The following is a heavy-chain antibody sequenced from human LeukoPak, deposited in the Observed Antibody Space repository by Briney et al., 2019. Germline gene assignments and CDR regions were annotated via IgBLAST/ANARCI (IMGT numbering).Heavy chain of an antibody. CDR3: AKDYSLYCSSASCYTPFDY. D-gene: IGHD2-2*02. V-gene: IGHV3-30*02. CDR2: VRYDGSNK. Sequence: PGGSLRLSCAASGFTFSAYGMRWVRQAPGKGLEWLAFVRYDGSNKYYADSEKGRFTISRDYSRNMLYLQMDSLRAEDTAFYYCAKDYSLYCSSASCYTPFDYWGQGALVTVSS. CDR1: GFTFSAYG. J-gene: IGHJ4*02.